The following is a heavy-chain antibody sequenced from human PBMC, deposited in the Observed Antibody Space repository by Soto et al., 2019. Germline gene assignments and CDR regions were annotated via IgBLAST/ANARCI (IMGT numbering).Heavy chain of an antibody. CDR1: GFTFIDYY. CDR3: ARAHSDAFDI. J-gene: IGHJ3*02. V-gene: IGHV3-11*01. CDR2: ISSSGTGI. Sequence: QMQLVESGGGLVKPGWSLRLSCAASGFTFIDYYMTWIRQAPGKGLERVSYISSSGTGIYYPDSVKGRFTISRDNARNSLYLHMSRLRAEDTAVYFCARAHSDAFDIWGQGTMVTVSS.